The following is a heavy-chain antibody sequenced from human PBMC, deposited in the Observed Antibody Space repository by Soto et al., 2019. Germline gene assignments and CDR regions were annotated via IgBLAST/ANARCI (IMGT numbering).Heavy chain of an antibody. CDR3: ARNTGYCTNGVCLPFDY. V-gene: IGHV1-18*01. D-gene: IGHD2-8*01. J-gene: IGHJ4*02. Sequence: ASVKVYCKASGYTFTSYGISWVRQAPGQRKEWMGWISAYSGNTNYAQKLQDRLTMTTDTSTNTAYMELRSLRSDDTAVYYCARNTGYCTNGVCLPFDYWGQGTLVTVSS. CDR2: ISAYSGNT. CDR1: GYTFTSYG.